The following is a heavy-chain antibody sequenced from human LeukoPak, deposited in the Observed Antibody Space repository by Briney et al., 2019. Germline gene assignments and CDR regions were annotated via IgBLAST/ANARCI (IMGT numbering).Heavy chain of an antibody. CDR3: ARDQDSSSLNFQH. CDR2: INPNSGGT. V-gene: IGHV1-2*02. CDR1: GYTFTGYY. D-gene: IGHD6-6*01. Sequence: WASVKVSCKASGYTFTGYYMHWVRQAPGQGLEWMGWINPNSGGTNYAQKFQGRVTMTRDTSISTAYMELSRLRSDGTAVYYCARDQDSSSLNFQHWGQGTLVTVSS. J-gene: IGHJ1*01.